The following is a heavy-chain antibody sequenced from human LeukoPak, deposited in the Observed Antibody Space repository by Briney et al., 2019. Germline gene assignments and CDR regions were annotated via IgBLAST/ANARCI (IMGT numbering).Heavy chain of an antibody. CDR2: IIPIFGTA. Sequence: ASVKVSCKASGGTFSSYALSWVRQAPGQGLEWMGRIIPIFGTANCAQKFQGRVTITTDESTSTAYMELSSLRSEDTAVYYCARDRYYDSSGYYYFDYWGQGTLVTVSS. V-gene: IGHV1-69*05. D-gene: IGHD3-22*01. CDR3: ARDRYYDSSGYYYFDY. CDR1: GGTFSSYA. J-gene: IGHJ4*02.